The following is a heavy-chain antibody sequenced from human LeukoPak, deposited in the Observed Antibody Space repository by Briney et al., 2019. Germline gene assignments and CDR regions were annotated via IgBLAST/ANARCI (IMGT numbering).Heavy chain of an antibody. D-gene: IGHD5-24*01. CDR3: ARQSTPHGNFDY. J-gene: IGHJ4*02. CDR2: LGTAGDT. V-gene: IGHV3-13*01. CDR1: GFILSNYA. Sequence: GGSLRLSCAASGFILSNYAMHWVRQPAGKGLEWVSALGTAGDTFYPGSVKGRFTISRDNAKKSLFLQMSSLRAEDTAIYYSARQSTPHGNFDYWGQGTLVTVSS.